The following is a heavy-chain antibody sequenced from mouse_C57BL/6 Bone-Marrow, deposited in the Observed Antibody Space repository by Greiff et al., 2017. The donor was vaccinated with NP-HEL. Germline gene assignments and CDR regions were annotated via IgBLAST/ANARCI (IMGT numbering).Heavy chain of an antibody. CDR1: GYTFTSYW. Sequence: QVQLQQPGAELVKPGASVKLSCKASGYTFTSYWMHWVKQRPGQGLEWIGMIHPNSGSTNYNEKFKSKATLTVDKSSSTAYMQLSSLTSEDSAVYYCYYDYDWACAYWGPGTLVTVSA. CDR3: YYDYDWACAY. CDR2: IHPNSGST. J-gene: IGHJ3*01. V-gene: IGHV1-64*01. D-gene: IGHD2-4*01.